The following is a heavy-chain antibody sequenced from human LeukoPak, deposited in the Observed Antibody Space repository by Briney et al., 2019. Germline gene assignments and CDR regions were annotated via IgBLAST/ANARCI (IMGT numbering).Heavy chain of an antibody. D-gene: IGHD6-13*01. CDR1: GGSISSYY. Sequence: SETLSLTCTVSGGSISSYYWSWIRQPPGKGLEWIGYIYYSGSTNYNPSLKSRVTISVYTSKNQFSLKLTSVTAADTAVYYCARGRRQLVRSWGYWGQGTLVTVSS. CDR3: ARGRRQLVRSWGY. CDR2: IYYSGST. V-gene: IGHV4-59*12. J-gene: IGHJ4*02.